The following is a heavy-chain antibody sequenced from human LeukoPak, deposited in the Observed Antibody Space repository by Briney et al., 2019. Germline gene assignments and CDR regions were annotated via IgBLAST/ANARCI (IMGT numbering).Heavy chain of an antibody. D-gene: IGHD3-16*01. CDR3: ARDRRDYVWGIEYYYGMDV. CDR1: GFTFSSYS. CDR2: ISSSSSYI. Sequence: GGSLRLSCAASGFTFSSYSMNWVRQAPGKGLEWVSSISSSSSYIYYADSVKGRFTISRDNAKNSLYLQMNSLRAEDTAVYYCARDRRDYVWGIEYYYGMDVWGQGTTVTVSS. V-gene: IGHV3-21*01. J-gene: IGHJ6*02.